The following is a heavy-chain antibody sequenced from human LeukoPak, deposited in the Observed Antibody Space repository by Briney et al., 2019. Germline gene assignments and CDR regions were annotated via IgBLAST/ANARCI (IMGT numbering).Heavy chain of an antibody. J-gene: IGHJ3*02. Sequence: SETLSLTCTVSGGSISTYYWSWIRQPPGKGLEWIGYCHYSGNTNYNPSLKSRATISVDMSKNQFSLTLNSLTAADTAVYYCARSASSTSRSAFDIWGQGTRVTASS. CDR2: CHYSGNT. CDR1: GGSISTYY. CDR3: ARSASSTSRSAFDI. V-gene: IGHV4-59*13.